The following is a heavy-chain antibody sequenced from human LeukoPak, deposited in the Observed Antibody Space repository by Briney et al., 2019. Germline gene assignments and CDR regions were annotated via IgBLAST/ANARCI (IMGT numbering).Heavy chain of an antibody. D-gene: IGHD5-18*01. CDR2: TSYSGNA. CDR3: ARSTGYNNGNADDH. CDR1: GFTFSSYA. V-gene: IGHV4-38-2*01. Sequence: GSLRLSCAASGFTFSSYAMSWVRQPPGKGLEWIGSTSYSGNAYYNPSLKSRVTISVDTSKNQFSLKMNSVTAADTAVYYCARSTGYNNGNADDHWGQGTLVTISA. J-gene: IGHJ5*02.